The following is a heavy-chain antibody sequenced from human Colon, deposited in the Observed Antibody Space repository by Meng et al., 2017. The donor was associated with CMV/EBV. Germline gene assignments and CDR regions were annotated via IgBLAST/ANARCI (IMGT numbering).Heavy chain of an antibody. CDR2: IKQDGSET. D-gene: IGHD3-16*01. Sequence: GESLKISCAASGFTFSSYWMTWARQAPGKGLEWVVNIKQDGSETHYVDSVKGRFTVSRDNAKNSVYLQMNNLRAEDTAVYYCTRLGGSKPFDYWGQGTLVTVSS. CDR1: GFTFSSYW. J-gene: IGHJ4*02. CDR3: TRLGGSKPFDY. V-gene: IGHV3-7*01.